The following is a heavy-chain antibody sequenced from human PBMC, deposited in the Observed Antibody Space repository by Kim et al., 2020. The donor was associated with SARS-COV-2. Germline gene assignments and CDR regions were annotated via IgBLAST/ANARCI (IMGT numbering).Heavy chain of an antibody. CDR3: AKSYSGYDINWFDP. D-gene: IGHD5-12*01. J-gene: IGHJ5*02. CDR1: GFTFSRYA. CDR2: ISGSGGST. Sequence: GGSLRLSCAASGFTFSRYAMSWVRQAPGKGLEWVSAISGSGGSTYYADSVKGRFTISRDNSKNTLYLQMNSLRAEDTAVYYCAKSYSGYDINWFDPWGQGALVTVSS. V-gene: IGHV3-23*01.